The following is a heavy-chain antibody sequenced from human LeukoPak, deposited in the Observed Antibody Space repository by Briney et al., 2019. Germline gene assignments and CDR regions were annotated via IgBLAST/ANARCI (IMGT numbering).Heavy chain of an antibody. D-gene: IGHD3-10*01. CDR2: MNPNSGNT. V-gene: IGHV1-8*01. CDR3: ASALMVVRGVINYYYGMDV. Sequence: AASLKLSCKASGYTFTSYDINWVRQATGQGLEWMGWMNPNSGNTCYAHKFQGRVTMTRNTSINTAYMQMSSLRSEDTAVYYCASALMVVRGVINYYYGMDVWGQGTTVTVSS. J-gene: IGHJ6*02. CDR1: GYTFTSYD.